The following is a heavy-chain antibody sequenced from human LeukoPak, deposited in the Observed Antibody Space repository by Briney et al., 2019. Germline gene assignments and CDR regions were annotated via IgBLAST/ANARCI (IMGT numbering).Heavy chain of an antibody. Sequence: SSETLSLTCTVSGGSISSYYWGWIRQPPGKGLEWIGEIYYSGSTNYNPSLKSRVTISVDTSKNQFSLKLSSVTAADTAVYYCASASSWYYYMDVWGKGTTVTVSS. CDR1: GGSISSYY. D-gene: IGHD2-2*01. CDR3: ASASSWYYYMDV. CDR2: IYYSGST. J-gene: IGHJ6*03. V-gene: IGHV4-59*01.